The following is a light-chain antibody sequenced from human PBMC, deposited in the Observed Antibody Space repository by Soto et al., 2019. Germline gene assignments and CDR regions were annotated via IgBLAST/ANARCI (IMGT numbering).Light chain of an antibody. V-gene: IGLV2-14*01. CDR1: SSDVGGYDY. CDR2: DVT. CDR3: CSYTSTSTLV. J-gene: IGLJ2*01. Sequence: QSALTQPASVSGSPGQSITISCTGTSSDVGGYDYVSWYQQHPGKAPRLMIYDVTNRPSGISNLFSGSKSGNTASLTISGLQDEDEADYFCCSYTSTSTLVFGGGTKVTVL.